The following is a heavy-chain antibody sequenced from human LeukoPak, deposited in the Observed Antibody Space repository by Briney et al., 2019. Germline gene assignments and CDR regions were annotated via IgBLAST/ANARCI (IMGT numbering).Heavy chain of an antibody. CDR3: ARDLQGGAFDI. V-gene: IGHV4-39*07. CDR1: GASLSSRSYY. Sequence: SETLSLTCTVSGASLSSRSYYWGWIRQPPGKGLEWIGGIYYSVDTYYTSSLKSRFSISVDTSKNQFSLKLSSVTAADTAVYYCARDLQGGAFDIWGQGTMVTVSS. J-gene: IGHJ3*02. CDR2: IYYSVDT.